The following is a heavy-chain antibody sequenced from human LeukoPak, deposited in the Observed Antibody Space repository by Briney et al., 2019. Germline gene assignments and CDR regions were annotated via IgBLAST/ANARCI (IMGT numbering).Heavy chain of an antibody. CDR2: IYYTGTT. D-gene: IGHD2-15*01. J-gene: IGHJ6*02. V-gene: IGHV4-59*01. CDR1: GDSISGYY. Sequence: SETLSLTCTVSGDSISGYYWTWIRQPPGKGLEWIGFIYYTGTTNYNPSLKSRVTVSVDTSKSQISLKLSSVAAADTAVYYCWRGGWWSHVWGPGTTVAVSS. CDR3: WRGGWWSHV.